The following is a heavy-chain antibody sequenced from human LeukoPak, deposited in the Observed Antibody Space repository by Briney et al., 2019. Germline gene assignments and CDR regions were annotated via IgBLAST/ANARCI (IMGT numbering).Heavy chain of an antibody. CDR3: ATDVRGLVPYYFDF. V-gene: IGHV4-59*01. Sequence: ASGTLSLTCAVSGGSISSYYWNWIRQPPGKGLEWIGYIYYSGSTNYNPSLKSRVTISIDTSKNQLSLQLTSVTAADTAVYYCATDVRGLVPYYFDFWGQGTLVTVSS. J-gene: IGHJ4*02. D-gene: IGHD3-10*02. CDR2: IYYSGST. CDR1: GGSISSYY.